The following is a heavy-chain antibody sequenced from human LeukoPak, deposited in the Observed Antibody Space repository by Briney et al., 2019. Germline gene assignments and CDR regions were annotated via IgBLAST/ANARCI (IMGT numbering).Heavy chain of an antibody. D-gene: IGHD5-24*01. J-gene: IGHJ4*02. V-gene: IGHV1-69*05. CDR1: GGTFSSYA. Sequence: GASVKVSCKASGGTFSSYAISWVRQAPGQGLEWRGGIIPIFGTANYAQKFQGRGTITTDESTSTAYMELSSLRSEDTAVYYCARGSSTIASHFDYWGQGTLVTVSS. CDR2: IIPIFGTA. CDR3: ARGSSTIASHFDY.